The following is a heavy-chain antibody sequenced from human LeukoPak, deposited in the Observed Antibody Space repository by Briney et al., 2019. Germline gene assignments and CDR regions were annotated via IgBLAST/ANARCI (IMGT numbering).Heavy chain of an antibody. D-gene: IGHD6-6*01. J-gene: IGHJ5*02. CDR3: ARVRGGARRGNWFDP. Sequence: SETLSLTCTVSGGSISSYYWSWIRQPPGKGLEWIGYIYYSGSTNYNPSLKSRVTISVDTSKNQFSLKLSSVTAADTAVYYCARVRGGARRGNWFDPWGQGTLVTVSS. CDR1: GGSISSYY. V-gene: IGHV4-59*01. CDR2: IYYSGST.